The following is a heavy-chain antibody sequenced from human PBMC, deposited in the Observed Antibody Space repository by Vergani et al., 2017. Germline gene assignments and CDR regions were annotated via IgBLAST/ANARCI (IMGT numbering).Heavy chain of an antibody. J-gene: IGHJ6*02. CDR1: GFKFSDHY. D-gene: IGHD2-21*01. Sequence: LEESGGGSVKPGGSLRLSCAASGFKFSDHYMSWIRQAPGKGLEWVSHISPGASTVSYTASVTGRYTVSRDNDNNSLTLAMTTLRVEHTAVYYCAKKQIVATTRHYYAMDVWGQGTTVTVS. CDR3: AKKQIVATTRHYYAMDV. CDR2: ISPGASTV. V-gene: IGHV3-11*04.